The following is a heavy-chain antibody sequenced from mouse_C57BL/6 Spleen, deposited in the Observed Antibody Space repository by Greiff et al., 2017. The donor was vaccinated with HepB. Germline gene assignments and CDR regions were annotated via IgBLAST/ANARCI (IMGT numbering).Heavy chain of an antibody. CDR1: GFTFSSYA. Sequence: EVKLVESGGGLVKPGGSLKLSCAASGFTFSSYAMSWVRQTPEKRLEWVATISDGGSYTYYPDNVKGRFTISRDNAKNNLYLQMSHLKSEDTAMYYCAREGYYGSSHWYFDVWGTGTTVTGSS. CDR3: AREGYYGSSHWYFDV. D-gene: IGHD1-1*01. V-gene: IGHV5-4*01. J-gene: IGHJ1*03. CDR2: ISDGGSYT.